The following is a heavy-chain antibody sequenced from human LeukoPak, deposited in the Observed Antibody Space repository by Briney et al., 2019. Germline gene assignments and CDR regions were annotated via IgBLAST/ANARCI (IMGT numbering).Heavy chain of an antibody. CDR2: IKQDGSEK. V-gene: IGHV3-7*01. CDR1: GFTFGSYW. J-gene: IGHJ4*02. Sequence: TGGSLRLSCAASGFTFGSYWMSWVRQAPGKGLEWVANIKQDGSEKYYVDSVKGRFTISRDNAKNSLYLQMNSLRAEDTAVYYCARDEGSSWYGQYYFDYWGQGTLVTVSS. D-gene: IGHD6-13*01. CDR3: ARDEGSSWYGQYYFDY.